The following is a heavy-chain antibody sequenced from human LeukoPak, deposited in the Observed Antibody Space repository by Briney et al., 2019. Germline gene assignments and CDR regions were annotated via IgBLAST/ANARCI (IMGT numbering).Heavy chain of an antibody. CDR1: GFTFSSYE. Sequence: LTGGSLRLSCAASGFTFSSYEMNWVRQAPGKGLEWVSYISSSSSTIYYADSVKGRFTISRDNAKNSLYLQMNSLRAEDTAVYYCARALDIAARPFDYWGQGTLVTVSS. V-gene: IGHV3-48*03. CDR2: ISSSSSTI. J-gene: IGHJ4*02. D-gene: IGHD6-6*01. CDR3: ARALDIAARPFDY.